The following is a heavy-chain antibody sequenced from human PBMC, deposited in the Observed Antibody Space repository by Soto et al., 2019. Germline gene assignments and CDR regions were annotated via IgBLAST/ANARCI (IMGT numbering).Heavy chain of an antibody. CDR1: GFTFTNYA. D-gene: IGHD6-13*01. CDR3: AKDHITAATQTPN. V-gene: IGHV3-23*01. J-gene: IGHJ4*02. Sequence: EVQLLESGGGLVHPGGSLRLSCEASGFTFTNYAMTWVRQAPGKGLEWVSSVDVGGITYHADSVKGRFTISRDNSKNTLYLQMNSLRAEDTAVYYCAKDHITAATQTPNWGQGTLVTVSS. CDR2: VDVGGIT.